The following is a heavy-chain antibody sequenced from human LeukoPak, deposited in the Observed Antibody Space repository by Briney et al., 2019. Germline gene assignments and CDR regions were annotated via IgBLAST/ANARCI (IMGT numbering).Heavy chain of an antibody. Sequence: GRSLRLSCAASGFTFSINGMHWVRQAPSKGLEWVAVISYDGNEKYYADSVKGRFTISRDNSKNTLSLQMNRLRLDATAVYYCAKDLGNLTVGGRDDYFDNWGQGTLVTVSS. D-gene: IGHD6-19*01. CDR2: ISYDGNEK. J-gene: IGHJ4*02. V-gene: IGHV3-30*18. CDR3: AKDLGNLTVGGRDDYFDN. CDR1: GFTFSING.